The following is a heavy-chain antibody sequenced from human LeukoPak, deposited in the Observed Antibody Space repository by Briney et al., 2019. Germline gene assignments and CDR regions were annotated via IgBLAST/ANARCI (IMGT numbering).Heavy chain of an antibody. CDR1: GYTFTCYG. CDR3: AREGSGIFVVGTAAFDY. J-gene: IGHJ4*02. Sequence: ASVTVSCTCSGYTFTCYGINWVRLRTAQGKEWVGIINISGSSRSYAQKFLGRVTMTRHMSTKPVYMELSSLRSEDTAVYSCAREGSGIFVVGTAAFDYWGQGTLVTVSS. V-gene: IGHV1-46*01. CDR2: INISGSSR. D-gene: IGHD2-2*01.